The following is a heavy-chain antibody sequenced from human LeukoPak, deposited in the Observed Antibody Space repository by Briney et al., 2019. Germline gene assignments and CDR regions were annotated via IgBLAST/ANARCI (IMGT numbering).Heavy chain of an antibody. D-gene: IGHD4-17*01. J-gene: IGHJ4*02. Sequence: PSETLSLTCTVSGGSISSYYWSWIRQPAGKGLEWIGRIYPSGSTNYNPSLQSRVTMSVDTSKNQFSLKLSSVTAADTAVYYCARTHTVTTSCLEYWGQGTLVTASS. V-gene: IGHV4-4*07. CDR3: ARTHTVTTSCLEY. CDR2: IYPSGST. CDR1: GGSISSYY.